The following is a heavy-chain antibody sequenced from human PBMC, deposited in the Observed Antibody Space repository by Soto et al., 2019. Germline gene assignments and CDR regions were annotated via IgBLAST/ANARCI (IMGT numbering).Heavy chain of an antibody. CDR1: GFTFSNYA. CDR3: AKSYYFDY. CDR2: INTIESST. Sequence: GGSLRLSCAASGFTFSNYAMSWVRQAPGKGLEWASSINTIESSTYYADSVKGRFTISRDNSKNTLYLQMNSLRAEDTAIYYCAKSYYFDYWGQGTLVTVSS. J-gene: IGHJ4*02. V-gene: IGHV3-23*01.